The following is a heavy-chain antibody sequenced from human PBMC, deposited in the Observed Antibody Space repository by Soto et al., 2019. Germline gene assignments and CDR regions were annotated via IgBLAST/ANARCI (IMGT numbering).Heavy chain of an antibody. J-gene: IGHJ5*02. CDR2: IYSGGGT. V-gene: IGHV3-66*01. CDR3: ARDPPADVP. Sequence: GGSLRLSCAASGVDVSKNYMSWVRQPPGKGLEWVSLIYSGGGTNYADSVKGRFTIARDSSSNTVYLQMNSLRVEDSAMYYCARDPPADVPWGQGTLVTVSS. CDR1: GVDVSKNY.